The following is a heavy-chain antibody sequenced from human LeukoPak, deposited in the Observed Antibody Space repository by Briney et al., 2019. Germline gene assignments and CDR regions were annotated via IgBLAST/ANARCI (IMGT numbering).Heavy chain of an antibody. CDR3: ARDSLVRGVINDY. D-gene: IGHD3-10*01. Sequence: GGSLRLSCAAPGFTFSSYEMNWVRQAPGKGLEWVSYISSSGSTIYYADSVKGRFTISRDNAKNSLYLQMNSLRAEDTAVYYCARDSLVRGVINDYWGQGTLVTVSS. CDR1: GFTFSSYE. CDR2: ISSSGSTI. J-gene: IGHJ4*02. V-gene: IGHV3-48*03.